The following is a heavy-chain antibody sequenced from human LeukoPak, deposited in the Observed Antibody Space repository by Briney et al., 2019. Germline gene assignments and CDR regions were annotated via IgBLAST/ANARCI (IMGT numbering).Heavy chain of an antibody. CDR2: ITGSGDST. CDR1: GFTFSSYA. Sequence: GGSLRLSCAASGFTFSSYAMRWVRQAPGKGLEWVSSITGSGDSTYYADSVKGRLTISRDNSKNTLYLQMNSLRAEDTAVNYCADSNYWYPVDYWGQGTLVTVSS. V-gene: IGHV3-23*01. CDR3: ADSNYWYPVDY. D-gene: IGHD4-11*01. J-gene: IGHJ4*02.